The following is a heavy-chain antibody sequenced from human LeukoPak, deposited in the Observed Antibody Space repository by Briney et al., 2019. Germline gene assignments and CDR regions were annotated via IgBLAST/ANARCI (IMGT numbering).Heavy chain of an antibody. D-gene: IGHD2-2*01. CDR2: THYGGST. CDR3: ARDVAYVAYCSSTRCSYYCMDV. J-gene: IGHJ6*03. CDR1: GGSISSGSYY. V-gene: IGHV4-39*07. Sequence: SETLSLTCTVSGGSISSGSYYWGWIRQPPGKGLEWIGSTHYGGSTYYNPSLKSRVTISVDTSKNQFSLKLSSVTAADTAVYYCARDVAYVAYCSSTRCSYYCMDVWGKGTTVTVSS.